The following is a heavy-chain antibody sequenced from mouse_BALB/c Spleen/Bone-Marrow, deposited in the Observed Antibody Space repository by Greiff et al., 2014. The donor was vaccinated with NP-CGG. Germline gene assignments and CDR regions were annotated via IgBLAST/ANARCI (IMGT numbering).Heavy chain of an antibody. CDR3: ARDYNGYFDF. Sequence: EVKLMESGGGLVQPGGPLRLSCTTSGFTFTDYFMTWVRQPPGKALEWLGFIRNKPSGYTTEYNPSVKGRFSISRDNSQGIFYLQMNTLRAEDSAIYYCARDYNGYFDFWGQGTTLTVSS. CDR2: IRNKPSGYTT. CDR1: GFTFTDYF. V-gene: IGHV7-3*02. J-gene: IGHJ2*01. D-gene: IGHD6-1*01.